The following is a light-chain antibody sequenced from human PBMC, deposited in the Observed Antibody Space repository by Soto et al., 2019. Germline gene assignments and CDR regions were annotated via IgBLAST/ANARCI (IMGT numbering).Light chain of an antibody. CDR1: SDDIGSFNL. CDR2: EVN. J-gene: IGLJ3*02. Sequence: QSALTQPASVSGSPGQSITFSCTESSDDIGSFNLVSWYQQYPGKAPKLILYEVNKRPLGVSDRFSGSKSGNTASLTISGLQAEDEADYHCCSYAGSRWMFGGGTKVTVL. V-gene: IGLV2-23*02. CDR3: CSYAGSRWM.